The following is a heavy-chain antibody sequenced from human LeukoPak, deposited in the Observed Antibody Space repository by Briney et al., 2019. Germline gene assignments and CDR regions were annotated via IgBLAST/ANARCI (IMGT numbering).Heavy chain of an antibody. J-gene: IGHJ4*02. D-gene: IGHD3-22*01. V-gene: IGHV1-69*13. Sequence: SVKVSCKASGGTFSSYAISWVRQAPGQGLEWMGGIIPIFGTANYAQKFQGRVTVTADESTSTAYMELSSLRSEDTAVYYCARNFYDSSGYPLGLFDYWGQGTLVTVSS. CDR2: IIPIFGTA. CDR1: GGTFSSYA. CDR3: ARNFYDSSGYPLGLFDY.